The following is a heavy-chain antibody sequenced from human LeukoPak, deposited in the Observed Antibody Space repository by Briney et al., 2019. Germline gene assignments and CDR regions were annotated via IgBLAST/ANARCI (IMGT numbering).Heavy chain of an antibody. CDR2: IYHSGST. J-gene: IGHJ4*02. CDR3: ARASRGYCSSTSCDY. CDR1: GGSISSGGHY. V-gene: IGHV4-30-2*01. Sequence: SETLSLTCTVSGGSISSGGHYWSWIRQPPGKGLEWIGYIYHSGSTYYNPSLKSRVTISVDRSENQFSLKLSSVTAADTAVYYCARASRGYCSSTSCDYWGQGTLVTVSS. D-gene: IGHD2-2*03.